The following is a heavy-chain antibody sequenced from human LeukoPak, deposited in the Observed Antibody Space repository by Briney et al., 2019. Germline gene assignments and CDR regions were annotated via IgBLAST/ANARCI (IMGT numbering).Heavy chain of an antibody. J-gene: IGHJ4*02. V-gene: IGHV3-48*03. CDR3: ARGSLHSVYGFDY. Sequence: GSVRLSCAASGFTFSSYEMNWVRQAPGKGLEWVSHSSSSGSTIYYAGSVKGRFTIARDNAQNSVYLQMNSLRAEDTAVYYCARGSLHSVYGFDYWGQGTQLTVSS. D-gene: IGHD5/OR15-5a*01. CDR2: SSSSGSTI. CDR1: GFTFSSYE.